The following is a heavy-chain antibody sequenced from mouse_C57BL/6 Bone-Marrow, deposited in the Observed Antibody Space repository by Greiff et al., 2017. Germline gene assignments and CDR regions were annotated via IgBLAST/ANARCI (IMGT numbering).Heavy chain of an antibody. J-gene: IGHJ4*01. V-gene: IGHV1-18*01. Sequence: VHVKQSGPELVKPGASVKIPCKASGYTFTDYNMDWVKQSHGKSLEWIGDINPNNGGTIYNQKFKGKATLTVDKSSSTAYMELRSLTSEDTAVYYCARTYYSNFGGVDYWGQGTSVTVSS. CDR2: INPNNGGT. D-gene: IGHD2-5*01. CDR1: GYTFTDYN. CDR3: ARTYYSNFGGVDY.